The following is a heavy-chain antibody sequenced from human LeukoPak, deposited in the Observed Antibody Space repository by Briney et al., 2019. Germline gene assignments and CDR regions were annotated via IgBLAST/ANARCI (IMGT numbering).Heavy chain of an antibody. Sequence: GGSLRLSCVASGFTFSSYAMHWVRQAPGKGLEWVAVIPYDGRNKYYADSVKGRFTISRDNSKNTLYLQMNSLRAEDTAVYYCARDLDYSNYVGYWGQGTLVTVSS. CDR1: GFTFSSYA. J-gene: IGHJ4*02. V-gene: IGHV3-30*04. D-gene: IGHD4-11*01. CDR2: IPYDGRNK. CDR3: ARDLDYSNYVGY.